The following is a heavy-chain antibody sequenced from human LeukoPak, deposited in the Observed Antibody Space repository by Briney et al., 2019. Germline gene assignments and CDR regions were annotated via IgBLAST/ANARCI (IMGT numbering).Heavy chain of an antibody. Sequence: PGGSLTLSWAASGFTFSSYAMTWVRQAPGRGLGWVSGISDSGYNTYYADSVKGRFTISRDNPKNTLYLQMNSLRAEDTAVYYCAKAAWGASGSYFFDHWGQGTLVTVSS. J-gene: IGHJ4*02. CDR1: GFTFSSYA. CDR2: ISDSGYNT. V-gene: IGHV3-23*01. CDR3: AKAAWGASGSYFFDH. D-gene: IGHD1-26*01.